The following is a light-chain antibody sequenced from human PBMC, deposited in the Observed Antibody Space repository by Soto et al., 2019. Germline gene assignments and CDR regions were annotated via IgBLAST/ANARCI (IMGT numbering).Light chain of an antibody. CDR3: QSHDSSLSAYV. J-gene: IGLJ1*01. CDR1: SPNTAAGND. CDR2: VNR. V-gene: IGLV1-40*01. Sequence: SVLTQQPSVSEAPGQRVTIYCKVNSPNTAAGNDVHWYQQRHVTGPRLLISVNRNRPSGVPDLFSGSRSGTSASLAITGLQAEDEADYYCQSHDSSLSAYVFGSGTKVTAL.